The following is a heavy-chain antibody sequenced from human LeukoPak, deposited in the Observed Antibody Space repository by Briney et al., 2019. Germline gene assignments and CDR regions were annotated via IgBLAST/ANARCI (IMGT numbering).Heavy chain of an antibody. CDR1: GFTFSRYG. D-gene: IGHD6-25*01. V-gene: IGHV3-30*02. J-gene: IGHJ4*02. CDR3: SKIVAAGGRFDS. Sequence: GGSLRLSCAASGFTFSRYGMHWVRHSPGKGLEWVAFIRFDSSNQDYADSVKGRFTISRDNSKSTLYLQMNSLRPEGTAVYYCSKIVAAGGRFDSWGQGTLVTVSS. CDR2: IRFDSSNQ.